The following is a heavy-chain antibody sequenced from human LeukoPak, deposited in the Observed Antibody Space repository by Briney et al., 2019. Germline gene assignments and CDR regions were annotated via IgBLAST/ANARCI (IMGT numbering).Heavy chain of an antibody. Sequence: GGSLRLSCAASGFTFSSYGMYWVRQAPGKGLEGVAFIRYDGSNKYYADSVKGRFTVSRDSSKNTLYLQMKSLRAEDTAVYYCAKGGGYEAQYYYYYLDVWGKGTTVTISS. V-gene: IGHV3-30*02. CDR2: IRYDGSNK. J-gene: IGHJ6*03. CDR3: AKGGGYEAQYYYYYLDV. CDR1: GFTFSSYG. D-gene: IGHD5-12*01.